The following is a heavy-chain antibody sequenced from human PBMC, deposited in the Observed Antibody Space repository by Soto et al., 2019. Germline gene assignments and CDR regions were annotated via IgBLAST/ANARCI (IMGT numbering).Heavy chain of an antibody. CDR2: IKQDGGET. Sequence: EMQLEESGGGLVQPGGSRRLSCAASGFSFTNHWMSWVRQAPGKGLEWLANIKQDGGETYYLESVKGRFSISRDNAKDSVYLQMSGLRAEDTAVYYCATHGFHREALELWGQGTLVTVSS. V-gene: IGHV3-7*03. J-gene: IGHJ3*01. D-gene: IGHD1-26*01. CDR1: GFSFTNHW. CDR3: ATHGFHREALEL.